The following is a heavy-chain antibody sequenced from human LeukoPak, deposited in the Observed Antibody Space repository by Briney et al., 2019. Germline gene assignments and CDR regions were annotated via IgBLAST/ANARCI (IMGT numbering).Heavy chain of an antibody. CDR2: ISYSGST. CDR1: GGSISSYY. CDR3: ARLKDIATLNWFDP. V-gene: IGHV4-59*08. Sequence: SETLPLTCTVSGGSISSYYWSWIRQPPGKGLEWIGYISYSGSTNYNPSLKSRVTISVDTSKNQFSLKLTSVTAADTAVYYCARLKDIATLNWFDPWGQGTLVTVSS. D-gene: IGHD6-6*01. J-gene: IGHJ5*02.